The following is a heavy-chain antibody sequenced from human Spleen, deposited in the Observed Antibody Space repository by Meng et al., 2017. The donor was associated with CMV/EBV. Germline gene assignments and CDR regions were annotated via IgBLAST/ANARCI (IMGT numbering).Heavy chain of an antibody. D-gene: IGHD6-6*01. CDR3: ARASGIAARLVDY. Sequence: GGSLRLSCATSGFTFSSYNMNWVRQAPGMGLEWVSSISRSSSHKNYADSVKGRFTISRDNAKNSLYLQMNSLRAEDTAVYYCARASGIAARLVDYWGQGTLFPVSS. J-gene: IGHJ4*02. CDR1: GFTFSSYN. V-gene: IGHV3-21*01. CDR2: ISRSSSHK.